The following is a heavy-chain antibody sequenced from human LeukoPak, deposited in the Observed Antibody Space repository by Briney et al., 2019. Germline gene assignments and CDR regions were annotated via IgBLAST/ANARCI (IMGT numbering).Heavy chain of an antibody. D-gene: IGHD3-3*01. CDR1: GFTFSSYW. Sequence: GGSLRLSCAASGFTFSSYWMSWVRQAPGKGLEWVANIKQDGSEKYYVDSVKGRFTISRDNAKNSLYLQMNSLRAEDTALYYCARDRNDFWSGYYLAWFDPWGQGTLVTVSS. V-gene: IGHV3-7*01. CDR3: ARDRNDFWSGYYLAWFDP. J-gene: IGHJ5*02. CDR2: IKQDGSEK.